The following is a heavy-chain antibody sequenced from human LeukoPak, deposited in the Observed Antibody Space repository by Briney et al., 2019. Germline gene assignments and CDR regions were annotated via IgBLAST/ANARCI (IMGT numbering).Heavy chain of an antibody. Sequence: SETLSLTCTVSGGSISSYYWSWIRQPPGKGLEWFGYIYDSGSTNYNPSLKSRVTISVDTSKTQFSLKLSSVTAADTAVYYCACLTTADAFDIWGQGTMVTVSS. CDR3: ACLTTADAFDI. V-gene: IGHV4-59*01. CDR1: GGSISSYY. D-gene: IGHD3-22*01. CDR2: IYDSGST. J-gene: IGHJ3*02.